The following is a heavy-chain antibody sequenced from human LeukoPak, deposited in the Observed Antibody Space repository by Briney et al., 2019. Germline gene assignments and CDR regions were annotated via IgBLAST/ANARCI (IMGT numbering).Heavy chain of an antibody. Sequence: ASVKVSCKASGYIFTSYGITWVRQAPGQGLEWMGIINPNSRSTLYAQKFQGRVTMTSDTSTSTVYMELSSLRSEDTAVYYCARPGLGYSYGYPYHWGQGTLVTVSS. CDR2: INPNSRST. D-gene: IGHD5-18*01. CDR3: ARPGLGYSYGYPYH. V-gene: IGHV1-46*01. J-gene: IGHJ5*02. CDR1: GYIFTSYG.